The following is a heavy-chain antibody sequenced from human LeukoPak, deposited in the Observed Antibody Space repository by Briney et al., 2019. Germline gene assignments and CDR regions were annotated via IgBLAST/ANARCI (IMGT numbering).Heavy chain of an antibody. J-gene: IGHJ2*01. D-gene: IGHD4-17*01. V-gene: IGHV3-23*01. CDR3: AKSLTTVTTGGWYFDL. Sequence: GGSLRLSCAASGFTFSSYAMSWVRQAPGKGLEWVSAISGSGGSTYYADSVKGRFTISRDNSKNTLYLQMNSLRAEDTAVYYCAKSLTTVTTGGWYFDLWGRGTLVTASS. CDR1: GFTFSSYA. CDR2: ISGSGGST.